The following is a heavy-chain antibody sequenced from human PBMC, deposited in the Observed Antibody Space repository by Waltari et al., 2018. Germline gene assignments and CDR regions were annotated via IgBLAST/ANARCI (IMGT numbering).Heavy chain of an antibody. J-gene: IGHJ4*02. D-gene: IGHD5-18*01. CDR2: IYWDNDK. CDR1: GFSLPTTGVG. CDR3: AHRALADTAMGWDFGSWDY. Sequence: QITLKESGPPLLKPTQTLTVTCSFSGFSLPTTGVGVGWIRQTPGKAREWLAVIYWDNDKRYSPSLRNRLTITKDTSKNQVVLTMTNVDPVDTATYFCAHRALADTAMGWDFGSWDYWGQGALVTVSS. V-gene: IGHV2-5*02.